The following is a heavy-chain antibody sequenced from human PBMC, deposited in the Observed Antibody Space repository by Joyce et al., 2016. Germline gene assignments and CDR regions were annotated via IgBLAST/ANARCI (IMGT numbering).Heavy chain of an antibody. CDR2: ISGYNNNV. J-gene: IGHJ3*02. V-gene: IGHV1-18*01. CDR3: ARDSLLNDAFDI. D-gene: IGHD3-16*02. CDR1: GYTFTHFG. Sequence: QVQLEQSGAEVKKPGASMKVSCKASGYTFTHFGISWVRQAPGQGLEWMGWISGYNNNVNDAQKFQGSVTMATVTSANMAYMELRSLRSDDTAVYYCARDSLLNDAFDIWGRGTVVTVSS.